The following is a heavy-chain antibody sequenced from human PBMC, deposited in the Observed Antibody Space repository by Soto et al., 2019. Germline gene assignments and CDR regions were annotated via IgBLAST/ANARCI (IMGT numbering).Heavy chain of an antibody. Sequence: PGPTLVNPTQTLTLTCTFSGFSLSSSGVGVGWIRQPPGKALEWLAIIYWDDDKRYSPSLKSRLTITKDTSKNQVVLTMANMDPVDTATFYCVHRSPSRGAFEIWGQGTVVTVSS. CDR1: GFSLSSSGVG. V-gene: IGHV2-5*02. CDR3: VHRSPSRGAFEI. CDR2: IYWDDDK. J-gene: IGHJ3*02. D-gene: IGHD2-2*01.